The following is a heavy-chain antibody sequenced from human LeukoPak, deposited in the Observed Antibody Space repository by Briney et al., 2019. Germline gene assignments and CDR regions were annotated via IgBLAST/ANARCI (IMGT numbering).Heavy chain of an antibody. CDR3: AKTGAAPRDYYYGMDV. V-gene: IGHV3-23*01. CDR2: ISGNGGNT. J-gene: IGHJ6*02. D-gene: IGHD6-13*01. CDR1: GFTFSSYA. Sequence: GGSLRLSCAASGFTFSSYAMNWVRQAPGKGLEWVSAISGNGGNTYYADSVKGRFTISRDNSRNTLYLQMNSLRAEDTAVYYCAKTGAAPRDYYYGMDVWGQGTTVTVSS.